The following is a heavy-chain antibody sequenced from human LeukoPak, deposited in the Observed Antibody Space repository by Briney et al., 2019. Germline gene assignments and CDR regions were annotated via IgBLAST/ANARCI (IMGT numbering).Heavy chain of an antibody. Sequence: GGSPRLSCAASGFTFSNYAMSWVRQAPGEGLEWVSAISGSGSSTYYADSVKGRFTISRDNSKNMLYLQMDSLRGEDSAVYYCAKDPPRGSGDAFDIWGQGTRVTVSS. J-gene: IGHJ3*02. CDR3: AKDPPRGSGDAFDI. V-gene: IGHV3-23*01. CDR2: ISGSGSST. CDR1: GFTFSNYA. D-gene: IGHD2-15*01.